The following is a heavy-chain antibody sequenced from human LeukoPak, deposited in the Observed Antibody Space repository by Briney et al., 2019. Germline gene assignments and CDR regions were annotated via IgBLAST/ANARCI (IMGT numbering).Heavy chain of an antibody. D-gene: IGHD4-11*01. CDR2: IIPIFGAT. Sequence: ASVMVSCKASGYTFTTYAMNWVRQAPGQGLEWMGGIIPIFGATNYAQKFQGRVTITADESTSTAYMELSNLRSEDTAVYYCARELMTRGWFDPWGQGTLVTVSS. CDR3: ARELMTRGWFDP. J-gene: IGHJ5*02. V-gene: IGHV1-69*13. CDR1: GYTFTTYA.